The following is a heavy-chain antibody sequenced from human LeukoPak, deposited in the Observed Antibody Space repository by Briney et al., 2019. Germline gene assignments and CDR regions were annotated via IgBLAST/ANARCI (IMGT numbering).Heavy chain of an antibody. V-gene: IGHV3-66*01. CDR1: EFSVGSNY. D-gene: IGHD3-10*01. CDR3: ACEVLLWFGEEFDP. Sequence: PGGSLRLSCAASEFSVGSNYMTWVRQAPGKGLEWVSLIYSGGSTYYADSVKGRFTISRDNSKNTLYLQMNSLRAEDTAVYYCACEVLLWFGEEFDPWGQGTLVTVSS. J-gene: IGHJ5*02. CDR2: IYSGGST.